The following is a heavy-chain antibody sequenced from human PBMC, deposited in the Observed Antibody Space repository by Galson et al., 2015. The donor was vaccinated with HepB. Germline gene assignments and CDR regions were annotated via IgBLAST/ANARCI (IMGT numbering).Heavy chain of an antibody. J-gene: IGHJ6*03. Sequence: QSGAEVKKPGESLKISCKGSGYSFTNYWIGWVRQMPGKGLEWMGIIYPGDSDTRYSPSFQGHVTISADKSISTAYLQWSSLKASDTAMYYCARIPGNGYYYYYMDVWGRGTTVTVSS. V-gene: IGHV5-51*01. CDR2: IYPGDSDT. CDR3: ARIPGNGYYYYYMDV. CDR1: GYSFTNYW. D-gene: IGHD1-14*01.